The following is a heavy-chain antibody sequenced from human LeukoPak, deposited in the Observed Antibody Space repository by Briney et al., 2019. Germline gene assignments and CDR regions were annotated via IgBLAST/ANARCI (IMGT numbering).Heavy chain of an antibody. J-gene: IGHJ6*02. CDR3: ARVGYCSGGSWCYYYGMDV. Sequence: VASVKVSCKASGYTFTVYGISWVRQAPGQGLEWMGWISAYNDNTNYAQKLQGRVTMTTDTSTSTAYMELRSLRSDDTAVYYCARVGYCSGGSWCYYYGMDVWGQGTTVTVSS. CDR2: ISAYNDNT. CDR1: GYTFTVYG. D-gene: IGHD2-15*01. V-gene: IGHV1-18*01.